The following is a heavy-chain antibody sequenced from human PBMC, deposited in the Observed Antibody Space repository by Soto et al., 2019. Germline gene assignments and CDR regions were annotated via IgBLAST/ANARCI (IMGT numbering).Heavy chain of an antibody. CDR2: IIPILGIA. D-gene: IGHD3-3*01. V-gene: IGHV1-69*02. CDR3: ARGPLEWSPPYYSYMDV. J-gene: IGHJ6*03. CDR1: GGTFSSYT. Sequence: SVKVSCKASGGTFSSYTISWVRQAPGQGLEWMGRIIPILGIANYAQKFQGRVTITADKSTSTAYMELSSLRSEDTAVYYCARGPLEWSPPYYSYMDVWGKGTTVTVSS.